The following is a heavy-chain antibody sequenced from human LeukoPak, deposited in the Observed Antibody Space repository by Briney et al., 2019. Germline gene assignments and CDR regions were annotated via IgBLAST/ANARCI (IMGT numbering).Heavy chain of an antibody. J-gene: IGHJ6*02. CDR1: GYTSTSYD. CDR3: ARGFIDSSGYYYYYYGMDV. D-gene: IGHD3-22*01. Sequence: ASVKVSCKASGYTSTSYDINWVRQATGQGLEWMGWMNPNSGNTGYAQKFQGRVTMTRNTSISTAYTELSSLRSEDTAVYYCARGFIDSSGYYYYYYGMDVWGQGTTVTVSS. V-gene: IGHV1-8*01. CDR2: MNPNSGNT.